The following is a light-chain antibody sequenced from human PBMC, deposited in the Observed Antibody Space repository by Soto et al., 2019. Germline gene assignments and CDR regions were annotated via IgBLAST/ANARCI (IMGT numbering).Light chain of an antibody. CDR1: QSISSY. CDR2: AAS. Sequence: EIQVTQSPSSLSASVGDRVTIPCRASQSISSYLNWYQQKPGTAPKLLIYAASSLQSGGPSMFSGSGSGTDFTLTISSLQPDDFATYYCQQSYRTPRTFGQGTKVDIK. V-gene: IGKV1-39*01. CDR3: QQSYRTPRT. J-gene: IGKJ1*01.